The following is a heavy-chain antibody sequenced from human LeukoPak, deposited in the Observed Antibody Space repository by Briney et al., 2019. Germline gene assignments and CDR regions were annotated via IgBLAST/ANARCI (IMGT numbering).Heavy chain of an antibody. V-gene: IGHV3-48*03. J-gene: IGHJ4*02. CDR1: GFAFSAYE. D-gene: IGHD3-22*01. Sequence: GGSLRLSCAASGFAFSAYEMNWVRQAPGKGPEWVSYIGGSDTTTYYADSVKGRFTISRDNARNSLYLQMNSLRAEDTALYYCTTLGYHLDSWGRGTLVTVSS. CDR2: IGGSDTTT. CDR3: TTLGYHLDS.